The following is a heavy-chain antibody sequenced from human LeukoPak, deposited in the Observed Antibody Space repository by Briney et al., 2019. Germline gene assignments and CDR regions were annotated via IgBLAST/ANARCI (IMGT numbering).Heavy chain of an antibody. V-gene: IGHV3-7*01. Sequence: GGSLRLSCAASGFTFSSYWMSWVRQAPGKGLEWVANIKQDGSEKYYDDSVKGRFTISRDNTNNTLYLQMNSLRAEDTAVYYCARDTMYDFWSGFRAVFDYWGQGTLVTVSS. D-gene: IGHD3-3*01. CDR1: GFTFSSYW. CDR3: ARDTMYDFWSGFRAVFDY. CDR2: IKQDGSEK. J-gene: IGHJ4*02.